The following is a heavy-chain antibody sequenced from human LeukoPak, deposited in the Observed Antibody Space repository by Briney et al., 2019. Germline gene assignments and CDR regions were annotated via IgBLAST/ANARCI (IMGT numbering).Heavy chain of an antibody. Sequence: LSGGSLRLSCAASGFTFSSYAMSWVRQAPGKGLEWVPAISGSGGSTYYADSVKGRFTISRDNSKNTLYLQMNSLRAEDTAVYYCAKDVLYYYDSSGYYHYWGQGTLVTVSS. CDR1: GFTFSSYA. D-gene: IGHD3-22*01. CDR3: AKDVLYYYDSSGYYHY. J-gene: IGHJ4*02. V-gene: IGHV3-23*01. CDR2: ISGSGGST.